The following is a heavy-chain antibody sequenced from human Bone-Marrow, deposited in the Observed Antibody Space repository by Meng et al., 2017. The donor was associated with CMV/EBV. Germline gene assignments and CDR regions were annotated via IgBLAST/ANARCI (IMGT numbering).Heavy chain of an antibody. CDR2: INPNSGGT. Sequence: YTVTGYYIHWVRQAPGQGLEWMGWINPNSGGTNYAQKFQGRVTMTRDTSISTAYMELSRLRSDDTAVYYCARGHYDFWSGYRAEYFQYWGQGTLVTVSS. V-gene: IGHV1-2*02. CDR1: YTVTGYY. D-gene: IGHD3-3*01. J-gene: IGHJ1*01. CDR3: ARGHYDFWSGYRAEYFQY.